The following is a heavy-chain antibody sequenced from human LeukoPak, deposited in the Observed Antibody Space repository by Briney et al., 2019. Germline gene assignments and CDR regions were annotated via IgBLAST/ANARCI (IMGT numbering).Heavy chain of an antibody. D-gene: IGHD5-18*01. CDR2: IIPIFGTA. CDR1: GGTFSSYA. Sequence: SVKVSCTASGGTFSSYAISWVRQAPGQGLEWMGGIIPIFGTANYAQKFQGRVTITADESTSTAYMELSSLRSEDTAVYYCARDRVTGYSYGIFDYWGQGTLVTVSS. J-gene: IGHJ4*02. V-gene: IGHV1-69*13. CDR3: ARDRVTGYSYGIFDY.